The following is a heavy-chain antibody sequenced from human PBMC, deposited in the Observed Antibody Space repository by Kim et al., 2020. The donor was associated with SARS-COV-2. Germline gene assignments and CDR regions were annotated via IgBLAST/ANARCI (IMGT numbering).Heavy chain of an antibody. CDR1: GYTFTSYA. Sequence: ASVKVSCKASGYTFTSYAMHWVRQAPGQRLEWMGWINAGNGNTKYSQKFQGRVTITRDTSASTAYMELSSLRSEDTAVYYCARASPFERTVTTWSYYYGMDVWGQGTTVTVSS. CDR3: ARASPFERTVTTWSYYYGMDV. D-gene: IGHD4-17*01. CDR2: INAGNGNT. V-gene: IGHV1-3*01. J-gene: IGHJ6*02.